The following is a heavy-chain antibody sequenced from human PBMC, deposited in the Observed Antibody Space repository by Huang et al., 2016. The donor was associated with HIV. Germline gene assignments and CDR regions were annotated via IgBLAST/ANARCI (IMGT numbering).Heavy chain of an antibody. Sequence: QVHLVQSGAEVKKPGASVRVACKTSGYNFVSYTIAWVRQAPGHGLEWMGWISEYRGNRNYAQNFQVRVPMTTDRSTSTAYMELRSLRPDDTAVYYCARGVPALGIRGRYYFDSWGQGTLVTVSS. CDR1: GYNFVSYT. D-gene: IGHD7-27*01. V-gene: IGHV1-18*04. CDR3: ARGVPALGIRGRYYFDS. J-gene: IGHJ4*02. CDR2: ISEYRGNR.